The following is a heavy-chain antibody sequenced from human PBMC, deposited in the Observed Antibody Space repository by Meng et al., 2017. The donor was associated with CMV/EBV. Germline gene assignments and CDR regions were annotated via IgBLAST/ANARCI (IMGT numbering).Heavy chain of an antibody. CDR2: INHSGST. Sequence: SETLSLTCAVYGGSFSGYYWSWIRQPPGKGLEWIGEINHSGSTNYNPSLKSPVTISVDTSKNQFSLKLSSVTAADTAVYYCARGQGWVRVVGAKSLRPNWFDPWGQGTLVTVSS. CDR3: ARGQGWVRVVGAKSLRPNWFDP. D-gene: IGHD3-10*01. J-gene: IGHJ5*02. V-gene: IGHV4-34*01. CDR1: GGSFSGYY.